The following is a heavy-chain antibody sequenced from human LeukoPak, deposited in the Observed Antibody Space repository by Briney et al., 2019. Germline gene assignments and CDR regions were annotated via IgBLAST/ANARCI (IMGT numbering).Heavy chain of an antibody. V-gene: IGHV4-59*08. J-gene: IGHJ4*02. CDR1: GGSISSYY. Sequence: SETLSLTCTVSGGSISSYYWSWIRQPPGKGLEWIGYIYYSGSTNYNPSLKSRVTISVDTSKNQFSLKLSSVTAADTAVYYCARLAYVDIVATNYFDYWGQGTPVTVSS. CDR3: ARLAYVDIVATNYFDY. D-gene: IGHD5-12*01. CDR2: IYYSGST.